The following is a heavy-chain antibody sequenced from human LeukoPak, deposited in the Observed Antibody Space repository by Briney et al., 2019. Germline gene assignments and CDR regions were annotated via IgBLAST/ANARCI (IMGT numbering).Heavy chain of an antibody. CDR3: ARHLYSESYYF. CDR2: IHYSGKT. CDR1: GGSISSDSHH. D-gene: IGHD1-26*01. Sequence: SETLSLTCSVAGGSISSDSHHWGWIRQPPGKGLEWIGYIHYSGKTYQNPSLKSRVTISIDTSKNQFSLKLSSVTAADTAVYYCARHLYSESYYFWGQGTLVTVSS. J-gene: IGHJ4*02. V-gene: IGHV4-39*01.